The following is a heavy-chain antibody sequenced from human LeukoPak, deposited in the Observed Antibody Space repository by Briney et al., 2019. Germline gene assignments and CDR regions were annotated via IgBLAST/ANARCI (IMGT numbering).Heavy chain of an antibody. J-gene: IGHJ4*02. V-gene: IGHV1-69*08. CDR3: ARGRGFVGHFDS. D-gene: IGHD2-15*01. Sequence: ASVKVSCTVSGGAFTSNTISWGRQAPGEGGERMGGIIPILGTTENAEKFQGRVTITADTSTSTVYMELRSLRSEDTAFYYCARGRGFVGHFDSWGQGTLVTVS. CDR2: IIPILGTT. CDR1: GGAFTSNT.